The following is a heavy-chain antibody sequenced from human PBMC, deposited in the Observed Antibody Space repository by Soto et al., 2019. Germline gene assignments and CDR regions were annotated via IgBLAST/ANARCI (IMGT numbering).Heavy chain of an antibody. V-gene: IGHV4-34*01. CDR2: INHSGST. CDR1: GGSFSFYY. D-gene: IGHD3-22*01. J-gene: IGHJ4*02. CDR3: ATRFYDSSGYYLFYFDS. Sequence: QVQLHQWGAGLLKPSETLSLTCAVSGGSFSFYYWSWIRQPPGNELEWIGEINHSGSTNYNSSLKSRVTISVDTSKNQFSLKLSSVTAADTAVYYCATRFYDSSGYYLFYFDSWGQGTLVTVSS.